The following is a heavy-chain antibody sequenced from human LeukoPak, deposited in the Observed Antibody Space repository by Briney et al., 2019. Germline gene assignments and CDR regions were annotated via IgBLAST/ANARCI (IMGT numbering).Heavy chain of an antibody. J-gene: IGHJ4*02. CDR2: ISADGGRT. Sequence: PGGSLRLSRAASGFSFGSYTMSWVRQAPGKGLAWVASISADGGRTIYADSVKGRFSISRDNSKNTLYMQVNSLRVDDTALYYCAPIGGWGSYPLDYWGQGPLVTVSS. CDR1: GFSFGSYT. V-gene: IGHV3-23*01. D-gene: IGHD1-26*01. CDR3: APIGGWGSYPLDY.